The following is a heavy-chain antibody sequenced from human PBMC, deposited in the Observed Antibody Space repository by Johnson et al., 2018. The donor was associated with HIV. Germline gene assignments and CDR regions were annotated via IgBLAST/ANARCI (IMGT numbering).Heavy chain of an antibody. V-gene: IGHV3-11*04. CDR1: GFTFSDYY. D-gene: IGHD1-1*01. CDR3: ARDAAKLEEDDAFDI. Sequence: QVQLVESGGGLVKPGGSLRLSCAASGFTFSDYYMSWIRQAPGKGLEWVSYISSSGSTIYYADSVKCRFTISRDNSKNTLYLQMNSLRVEDTAVYYCARDAAKLEEDDAFDIWGQGTMVTVSS. CDR2: ISSSGSTI. J-gene: IGHJ3*02.